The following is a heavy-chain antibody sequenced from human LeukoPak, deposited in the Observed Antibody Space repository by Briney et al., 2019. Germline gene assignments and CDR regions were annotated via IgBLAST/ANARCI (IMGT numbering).Heavy chain of an antibody. CDR2: IYYSGST. CDR1: GGSISSSSYY. Sequence: SETLSLTCTVSGGSISSSSYYWGWIRQPPGKGLEWIGSIYYSGSTYYNPSLKSRVTMSVDTSKNQFSLKLSSVTAADTAVYYCASSRRYYDSYFDYWGQGTLVTVSS. J-gene: IGHJ4*02. D-gene: IGHD3-3*01. V-gene: IGHV4-39*07. CDR3: ASSRRYYDSYFDY.